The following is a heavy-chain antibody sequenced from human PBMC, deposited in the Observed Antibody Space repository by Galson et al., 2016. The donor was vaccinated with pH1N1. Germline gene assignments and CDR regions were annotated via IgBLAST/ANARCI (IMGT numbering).Heavy chain of an antibody. CDR3: GRLAAAGHSEYFQQ. CDR2: IYPGDSDT. CDR1: GYTFTSYW. Sequence: QSGAEVTKPGESLRISCKGSGYTFTSYWIGWVRQMPGKGLEWMGIIYPGDSDTRYSPSFQGQVSISADKSISTAYLQWSSLKASDTAMYYCGRLAAAGHSEYFQQWGQGTLVTVSS. J-gene: IGHJ1*01. D-gene: IGHD6-13*01. V-gene: IGHV5-51*01.